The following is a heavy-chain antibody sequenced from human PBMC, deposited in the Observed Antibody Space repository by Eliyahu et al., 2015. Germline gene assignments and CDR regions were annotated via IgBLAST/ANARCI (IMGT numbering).Heavy chain of an antibody. CDR1: FTFSTYE. J-gene: IGHJ4*02. CDR3: SRQRGIWSHFDY. V-gene: IGHV3-48*03. D-gene: IGHD3-16*01. CDR2: ISRTGNTI. Sequence: FTFSTYEMNWVRRTPGKGLEWIAYISRTGNTIYYADSVKGRFTISRDNSKNSVFLQMDGLRVEDTGIYYCSRQRGIWSHFDYWGQGTLVTASS.